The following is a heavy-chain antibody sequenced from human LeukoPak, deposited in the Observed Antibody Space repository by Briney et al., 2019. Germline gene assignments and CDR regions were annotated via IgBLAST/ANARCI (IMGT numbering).Heavy chain of an antibody. D-gene: IGHD4-23*01. CDR3: ARTVGSYYYYYYMDV. V-gene: IGHV4-59*11. Sequence: SETLCLTCTVSGGSISSHSRSWIRQPPGKGLEWIGYIYYSGSTNYNPSLKSRVTISVDTSKNQFSLKLSSVTAADTAVDYCARTVGSYYYYYYMDVWGKGTTVTVSS. CDR2: IYYSGST. J-gene: IGHJ6*03. CDR1: GGSISSHS.